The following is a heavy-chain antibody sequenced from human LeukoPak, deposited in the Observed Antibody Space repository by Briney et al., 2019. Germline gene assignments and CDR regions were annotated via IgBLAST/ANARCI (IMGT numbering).Heavy chain of an antibody. CDR1: GGSISSYY. CDR2: IYTSGST. J-gene: IGHJ3*02. V-gene: IGHV4-4*07. CDR3: ARVQRYFDWLLLGAFDI. D-gene: IGHD3-9*01. Sequence: KPSETLSLTCTVPGGSISSYYWSWIRQPAGKGLEWIGRIYTSGSTNYNPSFKSRVTMSVDTSKNQFSLKLSSVTAADTAVYYCARVQRYFDWLLLGAFDIWGQGTMVTVSS.